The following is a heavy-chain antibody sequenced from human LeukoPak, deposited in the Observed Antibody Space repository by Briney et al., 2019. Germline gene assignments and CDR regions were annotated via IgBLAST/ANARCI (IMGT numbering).Heavy chain of an antibody. J-gene: IGHJ4*02. CDR1: GGTFSSYA. Sequence: SVKVSYKASGGTFSSYAISWVRQAPGQGLEWMGGIIPIFGTANYAQKFQGRVTITADESTSTAYMELSSLRSEDTAVYYCAREGSVTTASFDYWGQGTLVTVSS. CDR2: IIPIFGTA. CDR3: AREGSVTTASFDY. V-gene: IGHV1-69*13. D-gene: IGHD4-17*01.